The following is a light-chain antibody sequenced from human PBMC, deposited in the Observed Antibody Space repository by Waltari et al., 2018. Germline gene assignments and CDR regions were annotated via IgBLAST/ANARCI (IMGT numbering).Light chain of an antibody. CDR2: AAS. CDR3: QQYSNWTPPLT. Sequence: EIVMTQSPATLSVSPGERVTLSCRASQSISTNLAWYQQRPGQAPRLLIYAASSRATDIPARFSGSGSGTELTLTISSRHSEDFAVYYCQQYSNWTPPLTFGGGTKVE. V-gene: IGKV3-15*01. CDR1: QSISTN. J-gene: IGKJ4*01.